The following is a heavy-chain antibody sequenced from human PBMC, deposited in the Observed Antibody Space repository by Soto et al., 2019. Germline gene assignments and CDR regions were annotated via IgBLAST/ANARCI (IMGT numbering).Heavy chain of an antibody. D-gene: IGHD4-17*01. J-gene: IGHJ4*02. CDR3: ARVASGYGDPWYLDY. Sequence: QVQLVQSGAEVKKPGSSGKVSCKGSGGTFTSYPINWLRQAPGQGLEWMGRILPMLGTADYAQRFQGRVTITADKSTSTAYMELRSVTSEDTAVYYCARVASGYGDPWYLDYWGQGTLVTVST. CDR1: GGTFTSYP. V-gene: IGHV1-69*08. CDR2: ILPMLGTA.